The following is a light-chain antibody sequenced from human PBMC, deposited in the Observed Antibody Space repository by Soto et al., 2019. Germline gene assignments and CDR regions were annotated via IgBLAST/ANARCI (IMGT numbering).Light chain of an antibody. V-gene: IGLV2-14*01. CDR1: SSDVGGYNF. CDR2: DVS. CDR3: SSYTSSSTHG. Sequence: QSALTQPASVSGSPGQSITISCTGTSSDVGGYNFVSWYQQHPGKAPKLMIHDVSNRPSGVSNRFSGSKSGNTASLTISGLQAEDEADYYCSSYTSSSTHGFGTGTKVTVL. J-gene: IGLJ1*01.